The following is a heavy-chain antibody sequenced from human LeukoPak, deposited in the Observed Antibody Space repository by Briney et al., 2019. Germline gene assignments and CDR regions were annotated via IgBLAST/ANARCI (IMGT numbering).Heavy chain of an antibody. J-gene: IGHJ4*02. CDR1: GYSFTSYW. V-gene: IGHV5-51*01. Sequence: GESLKISCKGSGYSFTSYWIGWVRQMPGKGLEWMGIIYPGDSDTRYSPSFQGQVTISADKSICTAYLQWSSLKASDTAMYYCARLGPFRIVVVPAAVDYWGQGTLVTVSS. CDR3: ARLGPFRIVVVPAAVDY. CDR2: IYPGDSDT. D-gene: IGHD2-2*01.